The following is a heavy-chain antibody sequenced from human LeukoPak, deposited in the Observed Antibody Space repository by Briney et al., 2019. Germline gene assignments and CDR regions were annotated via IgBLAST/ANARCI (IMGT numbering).Heavy chain of an antibody. Sequence: PGGSLSLSCALSGLPFSSSIMHWVRQAPGKGLEWVAGMSFDGSEYYIESVKGRFTISRDNSGNTVYLHMTGLRPEDTAIYFCAREGHNSGFCGASDLWGQGTTVTISS. CDR2: MSFDGSE. V-gene: IGHV3-30*03. CDR1: GLPFSSSI. CDR3: AREGHNSGFCGASDL. D-gene: IGHD5-12*01. J-gene: IGHJ3*01.